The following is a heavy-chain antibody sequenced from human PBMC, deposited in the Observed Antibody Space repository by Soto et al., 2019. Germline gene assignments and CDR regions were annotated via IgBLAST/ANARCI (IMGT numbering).Heavy chain of an antibody. CDR1: GYTLTELS. Sequence: GASVKVSCKVSGYTLTELSMHWVRQAPGEGLEWMGGFDPEDGETIYAQKFQGRVTMTEDTSTDTAYMELSSLRSEDTAVYYCARDRGSGSFMGWFDPWGQGTLVTVSS. J-gene: IGHJ5*02. CDR3: ARDRGSGSFMGWFDP. D-gene: IGHD3-10*01. V-gene: IGHV1-24*01. CDR2: FDPEDGET.